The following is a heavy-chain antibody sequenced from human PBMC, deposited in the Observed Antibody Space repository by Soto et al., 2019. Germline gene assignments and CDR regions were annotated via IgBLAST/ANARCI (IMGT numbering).Heavy chain of an antibody. J-gene: IGHJ4*02. CDR2: ISGSGGST. CDR1: GFTFSNYA. Sequence: EVPLLQSGGGLVQPGGSLRLSCAASGFTFSNYAMSWVRQAPGKGLEWVSAISGSGGSTYYADSVKGRFTISRDSFKNTLYLQMNSLRAEDTAVYYCAKDSEQWLVWFYFDSWGQGTLVTVSS. CDR3: AKDSEQWLVWFYFDS. D-gene: IGHD6-19*01. V-gene: IGHV3-23*01.